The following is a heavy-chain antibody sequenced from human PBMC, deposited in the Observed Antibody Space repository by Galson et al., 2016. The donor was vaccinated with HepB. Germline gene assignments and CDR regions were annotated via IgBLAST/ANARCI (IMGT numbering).Heavy chain of an antibody. D-gene: IGHD3-10*01. CDR2: IYHSGTT. CDR3: ARGQGGGGYSDY. Sequence: ETLSLTCTVSAYSISNNFYWGWIRQPPGKGLEWIASIYHSGTTYYNPSLKSRVTISVDTSKNQFSLKLTSLTAADTAVYYCARGQGGGGYSDYWGQGTPVTVSP. CDR1: AYSISNNFY. V-gene: IGHV4-38-2*02. J-gene: IGHJ4*02.